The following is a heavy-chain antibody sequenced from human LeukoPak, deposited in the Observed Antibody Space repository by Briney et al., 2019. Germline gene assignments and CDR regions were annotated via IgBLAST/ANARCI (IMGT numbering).Heavy chain of an antibody. CDR3: ASAVAGTLRFDY. CDR2: INPNSGGT. Sequence: ASVKVSCKASGYTFTGNYMHWVRQAPGQGLERMGWINPNSGGTNYAQKFQGRVTMTRDTSISTAYMELSRLRSDDTAVYYCASAVAGTLRFDYWGQGTLVTVSS. J-gene: IGHJ4*02. CDR1: GYTFTGNY. V-gene: IGHV1-2*02. D-gene: IGHD6-19*01.